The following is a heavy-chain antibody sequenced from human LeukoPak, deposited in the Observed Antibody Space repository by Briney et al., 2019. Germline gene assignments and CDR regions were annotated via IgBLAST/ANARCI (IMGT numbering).Heavy chain of an antibody. V-gene: IGHV3-23*01. D-gene: IGHD4-11*01. CDR3: ARDSCTVTTTGEGSYGMDV. J-gene: IGHJ6*02. CDR1: GFTFTSYA. CDR2: ISGSGGTT. Sequence: GGSLRLSCAASGFTFTSYAMSWVRQAPGEGLEWVSNISGSGGTTYYADSVKGRFTVSRDNSKNTLYLQMNSLRADDTAVYYCARDSCTVTTTGEGSYGMDVWGQGTTVTVSS.